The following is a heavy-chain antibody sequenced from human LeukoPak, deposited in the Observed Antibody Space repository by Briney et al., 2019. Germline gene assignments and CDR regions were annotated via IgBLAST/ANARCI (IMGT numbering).Heavy chain of an antibody. D-gene: IGHD3-10*01. V-gene: IGHV4-30-4*07. CDR1: GGSISSGGYS. CDR3: ARGTDYYGSGSYTY. J-gene: IGHJ4*02. CDR2: IYYSGST. Sequence: PSQTLSLTCAVSGGSISSGGYSWSWIRQPPGKGLEWIGYIYYSGSTYYNPSLKSRVTISVDTSKNQFSLKLSSVTAADTAVYYCARGTDYYGSGSYTYWGQGTLVTVSS.